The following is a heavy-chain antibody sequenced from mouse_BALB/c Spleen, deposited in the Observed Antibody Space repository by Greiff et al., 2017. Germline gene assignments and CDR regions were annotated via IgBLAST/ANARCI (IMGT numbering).Heavy chain of an antibody. Sequence: EVQVVESGGGLVKPGGSLKLSCAASGFTFSDYYMYWVRQTPEKRLEWVATISDGGSYTYYPDSVKGRFTISRDNAKNNLYLQMSSLKSEDTAMYYCARDSYSSSFPYYAMDYWGQGTSVTVSS. CDR1: GFTFSDYY. D-gene: IGHD1-1*01. CDR3: ARDSYSSSFPYYAMDY. V-gene: IGHV5-4*02. J-gene: IGHJ4*01. CDR2: ISDGGSYT.